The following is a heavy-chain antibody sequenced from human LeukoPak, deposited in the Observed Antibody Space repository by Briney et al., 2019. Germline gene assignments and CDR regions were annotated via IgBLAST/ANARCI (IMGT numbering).Heavy chain of an antibody. J-gene: IGHJ5*02. CDR2: IIPIFGTA. CDR3: ASNYDSSGYYYRT. CDR1: GGTFSNYA. Sequence: SVKVSCKASGGTFSNYAISWVRQAPGQGLEWMGRIIPIFGTANYAQKFQGRVTITTDESTSTAYMELSSLRSEDTAVYYCASNYDSSGYYYRTWGQGTLVTVSS. D-gene: IGHD3-22*01. V-gene: IGHV1-69*05.